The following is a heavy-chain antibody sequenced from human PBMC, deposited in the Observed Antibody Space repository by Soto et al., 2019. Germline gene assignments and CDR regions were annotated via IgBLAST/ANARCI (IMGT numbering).Heavy chain of an antibody. CDR3: ARAGYLYYMDV. J-gene: IGHJ6*03. CDR1: GXTFATYG. CDR2: ISAYSGDT. D-gene: IGHD6-25*01. Sequence: GASVKVSCKASGXTFATYGINWVRQAPGQGLEWMGWISAYSGDTNYAQKFQGRVTMTTDTSTSTAYMELRSLGSDDTAVYYCARAGYLYYMDVWGKGTTVTVSS. V-gene: IGHV1-18*01.